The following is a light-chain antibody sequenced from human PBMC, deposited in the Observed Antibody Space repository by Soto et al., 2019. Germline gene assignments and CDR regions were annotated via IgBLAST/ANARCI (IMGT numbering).Light chain of an antibody. CDR3: QQANSFPLV. V-gene: IGKV1D-12*01. Sequence: DIQMTQSPSSVSASVGDRVTITCRASQDINSWLVWYQQKPGKAPKLLIHTASTLLSGVPSRFNGSGSGTDFTLTISSLQSEDFATYYCQQANSFPLVFGGGTKVEIK. J-gene: IGKJ4*01. CDR1: QDINSW. CDR2: TAS.